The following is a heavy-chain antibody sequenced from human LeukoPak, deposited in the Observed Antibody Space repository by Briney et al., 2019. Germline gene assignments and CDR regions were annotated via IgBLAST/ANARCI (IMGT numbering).Heavy chain of an antibody. J-gene: IGHJ4*02. CDR3: ARKGLGGELGGFDY. CDR2: IKEDGSEK. V-gene: IGHV3-7*03. D-gene: IGHD1-26*01. CDR1: GFIFSNYW. Sequence: GGSLRLSCAASGFIFSNYWMTWVRQAPGKGLEWVANIKEDGSEKYYVDSVKGRFTISRDNAKNSLFLQMNSLRVEDTALYYCARKGLGGELGGFDYWGQGTLVTVSS.